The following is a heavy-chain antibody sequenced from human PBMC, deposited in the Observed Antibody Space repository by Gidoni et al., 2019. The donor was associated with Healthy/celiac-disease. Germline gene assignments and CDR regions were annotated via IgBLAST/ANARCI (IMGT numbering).Heavy chain of an antibody. CDR2: ISSSSSYT. V-gene: IGHV3-11*05. D-gene: IGHD6-13*01. Sequence: QVQLVESGGGLVKPGGSLRLSCAAPGFTFSDYYMSWIRQAPGKGLEWVSYISSSSSYTNYADSVKGRFTISRDNAKNSLYLQMNSLRAEDTAVYYCARARGSSWSPYFDYWGQGTLVTVSS. CDR3: ARARGSSWSPYFDY. CDR1: GFTFSDYY. J-gene: IGHJ4*02.